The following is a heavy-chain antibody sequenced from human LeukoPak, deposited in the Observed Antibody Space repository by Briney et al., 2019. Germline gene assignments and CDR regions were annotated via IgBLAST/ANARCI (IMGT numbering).Heavy chain of an antibody. CDR1: GYTFTGYY. CDR3: ARGGAAAGIFGEY. CDR2: INPNSGGT. J-gene: IGHJ4*02. D-gene: IGHD6-13*01. Sequence: ASVKVSCKASGYTFTGYYMHWVRQAPXXXXXXXGWINPNSGGTNYAQKFQGRVTMTRDTSISTAYMELSRLRSDDTAVYYCARGGAAAGIFGEYWGQGTLVTVSS. V-gene: IGHV1-2*02.